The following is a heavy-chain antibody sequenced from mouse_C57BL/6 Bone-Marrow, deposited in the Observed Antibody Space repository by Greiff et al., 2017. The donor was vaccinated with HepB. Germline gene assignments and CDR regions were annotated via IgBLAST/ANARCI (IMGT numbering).Heavy chain of an antibody. CDR1: GFTFSIYT. J-gene: IGHJ4*01. D-gene: IGHD6-1*01. Sequence: EVQGVESGGGLVKPGGSLKLSCAASGFTFSIYTMSWVRQTPEKRLEWVATISGGGGNTYYPDSVKGRFTISRDNAKNTLYLQMSSLRSEDTALYYCARSLGVDYWGQGTSVTVSS. CDR3: ARSLGVDY. V-gene: IGHV5-9*01. CDR2: ISGGGGNT.